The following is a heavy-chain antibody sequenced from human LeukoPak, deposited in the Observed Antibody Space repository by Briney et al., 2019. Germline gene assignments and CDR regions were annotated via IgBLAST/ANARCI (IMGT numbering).Heavy chain of an antibody. J-gene: IGHJ5*02. V-gene: IGHV4-30-2*01. D-gene: IGHD6-19*01. CDR2: IYHNGNT. CDR3: AKGENDSSGWYNWFDP. CDR1: GGSISSGGYY. Sequence: SETLSLTCTVSGGSISSGGYYWSWIRQPPGKGLEWIGYIYHNGNTYYNPSLRSRVTLSVDRSKNQFSLKLSSVTAADTAVYYCAKGENDSSGWYNWFDPWGQGTLVTVSS.